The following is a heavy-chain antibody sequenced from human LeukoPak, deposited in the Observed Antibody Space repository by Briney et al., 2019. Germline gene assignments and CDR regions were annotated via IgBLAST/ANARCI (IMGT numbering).Heavy chain of an antibody. D-gene: IGHD3-10*01. CDR1: GGSFSGYY. CDR2: INHSGSA. CDR3: ARGPYYFGSGSDYKRNGYAY. Sequence: SETLSLTCAVSGGSFSGYYWSWIRQPPGKGLEWIGEINHSGSANYNQSLERRVTISINTYKNQFSLKLNSVTAADTAVYYCARGPYYFGSGSDYKRNGYAYWGQGTLVTVSS. J-gene: IGHJ4*02. V-gene: IGHV4-34*01.